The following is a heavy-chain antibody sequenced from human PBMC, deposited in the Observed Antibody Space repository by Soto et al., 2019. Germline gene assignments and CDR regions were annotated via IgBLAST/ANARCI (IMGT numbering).Heavy chain of an antibody. J-gene: IGHJ5*02. D-gene: IGHD1-26*01. CDR3: ARSLSGSKPGLWFDP. Sequence: PSETLSLTCTVSGGSISSYYWSWIRQPPGKGLEWIGYIYYSGSTNYNPSLKSRVTISVDTSKNQFSLKLSSVTAADTAVYYCARSLSGSKPGLWFDPWGKGTLVTVSS. CDR2: IYYSGST. CDR1: GGSISSYY. V-gene: IGHV4-59*01.